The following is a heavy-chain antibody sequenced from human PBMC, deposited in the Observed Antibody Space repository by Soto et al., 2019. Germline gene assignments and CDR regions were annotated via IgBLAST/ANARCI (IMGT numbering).Heavy chain of an antibody. CDR2: IIPIFGTA. J-gene: IGHJ5*02. CDR1: GGTFSSYA. D-gene: IGHD1-1*01. CDR3: ARVLERLRDSWFDP. V-gene: IGHV1-69*01. Sequence: QAQLVQSGAEVKKPGSSVKVSCKASGGTFSSYAISWVRQAPGQGLEWMGGIIPIFGTANYAQKFQGRVMITADESTSTAYMELSSLRSEDTAVYYWARVLERLRDSWFDPWGQGTLVTVSS.